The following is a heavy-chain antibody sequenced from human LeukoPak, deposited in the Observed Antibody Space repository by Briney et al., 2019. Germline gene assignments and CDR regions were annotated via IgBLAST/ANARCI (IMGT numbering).Heavy chain of an antibody. CDR1: GGSISFYY. V-gene: IGHV4-59*01. CDR2: IYYSGST. CDR3: ARGAPLSGYCSGGSCYSNWFDP. Sequence: SETLSLTCTVSGGSISFYYWSWIRQPPGKGLEWIGYIYYSGSTNYNPSLKSRVTISVDTSKNQFSLKLSSVTAADTAVYYCARGAPLSGYCSGGSCYSNWFDPWGQGTLVPVSS. D-gene: IGHD2-15*01. J-gene: IGHJ5*02.